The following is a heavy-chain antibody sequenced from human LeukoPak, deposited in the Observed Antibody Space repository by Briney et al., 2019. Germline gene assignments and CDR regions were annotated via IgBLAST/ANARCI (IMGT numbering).Heavy chain of an antibody. CDR2: IRYDGSNK. D-gene: IGHD6-19*01. CDR3: AKDLYSSGWYRRSVAFDI. CDR1: GLTFSTYW. V-gene: IGHV3-30*02. Sequence: GGSLRLSCAASGLTFSTYWMSWVRQAPGKGLEWVAFIRYDGSNKYYADSVKGRFTISRDNSKNTLYLQMNSLRAEDTAVYYCAKDLYSSGWYRRSVAFDIWGQGTMVTVSS. J-gene: IGHJ3*02.